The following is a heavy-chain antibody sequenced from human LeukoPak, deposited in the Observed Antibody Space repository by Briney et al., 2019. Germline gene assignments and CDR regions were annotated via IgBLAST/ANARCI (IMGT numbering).Heavy chain of an antibody. Sequence: SETLSLTCAVYGGSFSGYYWSWIRQPPGKGLEWIGEIIHSGSINYIPSLKSRVTISVDTSKNQFSLKLSSVTAADTAVYYCARVLEGSSGQHWYFDLWGRGTLVTFS. CDR1: GGSFSGYY. D-gene: IGHD6-19*01. J-gene: IGHJ2*01. V-gene: IGHV4-34*12. CDR3: ARVLEGSSGQHWYFDL. CDR2: IIHSGSI.